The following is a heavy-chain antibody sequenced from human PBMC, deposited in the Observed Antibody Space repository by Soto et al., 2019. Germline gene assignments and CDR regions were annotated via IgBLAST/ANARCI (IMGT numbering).Heavy chain of an antibody. Sequence: SETLSLTCTVSGGSISSYYWSWIRQPPGKGLEWIGYIYYSGSTNYNPSLKSRVTISVDTSKNQFSLKLSSVTAADTAVYYCARVLGMPTVILGWFDPWGQGTLVTVSS. V-gene: IGHV4-59*01. CDR2: IYYSGST. CDR3: ARVLGMPTVILGWFDP. D-gene: IGHD4-17*01. J-gene: IGHJ5*02. CDR1: GGSISSYY.